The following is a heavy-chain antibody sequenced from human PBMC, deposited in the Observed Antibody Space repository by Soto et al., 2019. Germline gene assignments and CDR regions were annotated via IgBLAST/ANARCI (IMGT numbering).Heavy chain of an antibody. D-gene: IGHD4-17*01. Sequence: QITLKESGPTLVKPTQTLTLTCTLSGFSLSTSGVGVGWIRQSPGKALEWLAVIYWDDVKHYSPSLERRLTITKDTSEGEVVLTMANMDPVDTATYYCVRKGSGDYALDYWGQGIVVTVSS. J-gene: IGHJ4*02. CDR3: VRKGSGDYALDY. V-gene: IGHV2-5*02. CDR1: GFSLSTSGVG. CDR2: IYWDDVK.